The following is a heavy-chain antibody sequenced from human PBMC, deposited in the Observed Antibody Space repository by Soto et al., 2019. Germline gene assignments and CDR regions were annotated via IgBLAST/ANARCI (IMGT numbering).Heavy chain of an antibody. D-gene: IGHD6-13*01. J-gene: IGHJ2*01. CDR3: ERPQGIAPAVWYFDL. CDR2: VYHDGKT. V-gene: IGHV4-59*11. CDR1: GDYISSHY. Sequence: QVQLEESGPGLVKPSETLSLTFPVAGDYISSHYWSWIRQPPGKGLEWIGFVYHDGKTDSKPSLKSRVTISSDTSKNPISLSLTSVTAADTAAYYCERPQGIAPAVWYFDLWSRGTPVNVS.